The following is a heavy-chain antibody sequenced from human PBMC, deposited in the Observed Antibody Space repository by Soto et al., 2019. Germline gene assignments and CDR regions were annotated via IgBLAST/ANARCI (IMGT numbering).Heavy chain of an antibody. CDR2: ISAYNGNT. D-gene: IGHD1-7*01. J-gene: IGHJ4*02. CDR3: ARVAARYNWNSYFDY. CDR1: GYTITSYG. V-gene: IGHV1-18*01. Sequence: ASVKVSCKASGYTITSYGISWVRQAPGQGLEWMGWISAYNGNTNYAQKLQGRVTMTTDTSTSTAYMELRSLRSDDTAVYYCARVAARYNWNSYFDYWGQGTLVTVSS.